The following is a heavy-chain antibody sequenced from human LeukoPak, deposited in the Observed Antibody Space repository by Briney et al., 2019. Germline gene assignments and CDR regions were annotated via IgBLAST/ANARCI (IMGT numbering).Heavy chain of an antibody. CDR1: GFTFRSYE. D-gene: IGHD6-6*01. Sequence: PGGSLRLSCAASGFTFRSYEMNWVRQAPGKGLEWVSAISSSGSSTYYADSVKGRFTISRDNSKNTLYLQMNSLRAEDTAVYYCAKDRGQLVPKYNWFDPWGQGTLVTVSS. CDR2: ISSSGSST. J-gene: IGHJ5*02. V-gene: IGHV3-23*01. CDR3: AKDRGQLVPKYNWFDP.